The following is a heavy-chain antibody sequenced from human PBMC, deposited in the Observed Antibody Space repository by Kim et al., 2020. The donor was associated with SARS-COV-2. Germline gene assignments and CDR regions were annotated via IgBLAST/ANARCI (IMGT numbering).Heavy chain of an antibody. J-gene: IGHJ4*02. D-gene: IGHD1-26*01. CDR3: ARARSGSYYSDQKNSLDY. CDR1: GYTFTSYG. CDR2: ISAYNGNT. Sequence: ASVKVSCKASGYTFTSYGISWVRQAPGQGLEWMGWISAYNGNTNYAQKLQGRVTMTTDTSTSTAYMELRSLRSDDTAVYYCARARSGSYYSDQKNSLDYWGQGTLVTVSS. V-gene: IGHV1-18*04.